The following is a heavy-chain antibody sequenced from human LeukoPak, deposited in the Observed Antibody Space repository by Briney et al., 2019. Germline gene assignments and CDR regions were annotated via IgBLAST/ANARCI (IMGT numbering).Heavy chain of an antibody. J-gene: IGHJ6*01. V-gene: IGHV4-34*01. CDR2: INHSGST. Sequence: SETLSLTCAVYGGSFSGYYWSWIRQPPGKGLEWIGEINHSGSTNYNPSLKSRVTISVDTSKNQFSLKLSSVTAADTAVYYCARLVDTAMVTGWYYYYGMDVWGQGTTVTVSS. CDR1: GGSFSGYY. CDR3: ARLVDTAMVTGWYYYYGMDV. D-gene: IGHD5-18*01.